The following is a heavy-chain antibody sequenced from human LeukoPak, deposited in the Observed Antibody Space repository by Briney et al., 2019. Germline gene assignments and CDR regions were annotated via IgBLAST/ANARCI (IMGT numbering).Heavy chain of an antibody. J-gene: IGHJ6*02. CDR1: GFTFSIYS. CDR3: ARDRAGMDV. V-gene: IGHV3-7*01. CDR2: IKQDGSEK. D-gene: IGHD5-24*01. Sequence: GGSLRLSCAASGFTFSIYSMNWVRQAPGKGLAWVANIKQDGSEKNYVDSVKGRFTISRDNAKNSLYLQMNSLRAEDTAVYYCARDRAGMDVWGQGTTVTVSS.